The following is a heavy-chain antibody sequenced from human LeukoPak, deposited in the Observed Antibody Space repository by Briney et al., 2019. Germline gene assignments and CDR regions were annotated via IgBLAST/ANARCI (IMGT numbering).Heavy chain of an antibody. CDR1: GGSFSGYY. CDR2: INHSGST. D-gene: IGHD3-22*01. CDR3: ARVPPPNYYDSSGYYYYYYGMDV. Sequence: PSETLSLTCAVYGGSFSGYYWSWIRQPPGKGLEWIGEINHSGSTNYNPSLKSRVTISVDTSKNQFSLKLSSVTAADTAVYYCARVPPPNYYDSSGYYYYYYGMDVWGQGTTVTVSS. J-gene: IGHJ6*02. V-gene: IGHV4-34*01.